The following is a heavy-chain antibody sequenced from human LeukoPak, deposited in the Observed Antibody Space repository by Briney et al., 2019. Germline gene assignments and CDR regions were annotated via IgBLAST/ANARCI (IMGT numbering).Heavy chain of an antibody. CDR1: GGSFSGYY. Sequence: SETLSLTCAVYGGSFSGYYWSWIRQPPGKGLEWIGEINHSGSTNYNPSLKSRVTISVDTSKNQFSLKLSSVTAADTAVYYCASLGYDFWSGYYTSSFGHWGQGTLVTVSS. V-gene: IGHV4-34*01. CDR2: INHSGST. J-gene: IGHJ4*02. CDR3: ASLGYDFWSGYYTSSFGH. D-gene: IGHD3-3*01.